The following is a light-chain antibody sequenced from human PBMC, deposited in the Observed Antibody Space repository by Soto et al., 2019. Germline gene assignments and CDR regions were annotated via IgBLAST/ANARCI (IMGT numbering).Light chain of an antibody. Sequence: EIVMTQSPATLPVSPGERATFSCRASQSVNSRLAWYQQNPGQAPRLLIYGASTRATGVPARFSGSGSGTEFTLTINSLQYEDVAVYYCQQYDNWPLTFGGGTKVEIK. J-gene: IGKJ4*01. CDR1: QSVNSR. CDR3: QQYDNWPLT. CDR2: GAS. V-gene: IGKV3-15*01.